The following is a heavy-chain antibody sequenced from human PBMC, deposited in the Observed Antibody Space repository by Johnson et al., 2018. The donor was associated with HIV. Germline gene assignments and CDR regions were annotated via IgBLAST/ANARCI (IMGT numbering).Heavy chain of an antibody. CDR1: GFTFSSYA. Sequence: QVQLVESGGGVVQPGRSLRLSCAASGFTFSSYAMHWVRQAPGKGLEWVAVISYDGSNKYYADSVKGRFTISRDNAKNSLLLQMNSLRAEDTSIYYCARDSTPWGGDYVDYSFDIWGQGTMVTVSS. D-gene: IGHD4-17*01. V-gene: IGHV3-30*04. CDR3: ARDSTPWGGDYVDYSFDI. CDR2: ISYDGSNK. J-gene: IGHJ3*02.